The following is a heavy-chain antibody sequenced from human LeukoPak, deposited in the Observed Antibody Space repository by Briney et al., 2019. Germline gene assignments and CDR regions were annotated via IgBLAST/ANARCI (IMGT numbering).Heavy chain of an antibody. CDR1: GFTVSSNY. J-gene: IGHJ4*02. CDR2: IYSGGST. D-gene: IGHD4-17*01. CDR3: AKGDDYGDYGGHY. Sequence: GGSLRLSCAASGFTVSSNYMSWVRQAPEKGLEWVSVIYSGGSTYYADSVKGRFTISRDNSKNTLYLQMNSLRAEDTAVYYCAKGDDYGDYGGHYWGQGTLVTVSS. V-gene: IGHV3-53*01.